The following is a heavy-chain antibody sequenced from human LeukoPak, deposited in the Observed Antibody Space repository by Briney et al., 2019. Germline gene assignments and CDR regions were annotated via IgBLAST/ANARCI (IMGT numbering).Heavy chain of an antibody. V-gene: IGHV3-30*02. CDR2: IRYDGSNK. CDR3: AKDVPNWAVDY. D-gene: IGHD7-27*01. Sequence: EWVAFIRYDGSNKYYADSVKGRFTISSDNSQNMVFLQMNSLRPEDTAVYYCAKDVPNWAVDYWGQGTLVTVSS. J-gene: IGHJ4*01.